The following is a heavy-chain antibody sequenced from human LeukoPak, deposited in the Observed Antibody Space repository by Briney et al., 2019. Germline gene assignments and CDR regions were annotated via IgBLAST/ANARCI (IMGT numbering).Heavy chain of an antibody. D-gene: IGHD4-17*01. CDR1: GFTFSGYW. J-gene: IGHJ3*02. V-gene: IGHV3-74*01. CDR2: VKSDASST. CDR3: ARDTGRAFDI. Sequence: PGGSLRLSCAASGFTFSGYWMYWVRQAPGKGRVWVSGVKSDASSTYYADSVKGRFTISRDNAKNTLYLQMNSLRAEDTAVYYCARDTGRAFDIWGQGTMVTVSS.